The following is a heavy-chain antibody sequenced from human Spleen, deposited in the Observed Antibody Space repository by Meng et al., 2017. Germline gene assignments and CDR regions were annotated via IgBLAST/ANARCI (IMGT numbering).Heavy chain of an antibody. V-gene: IGHV4-4*02. CDR1: GGSISSSHW. D-gene: IGHD3-3*01. CDR3: ARRPDQITFSGVIIGRFDP. J-gene: IGHJ5*02. Sequence: QVQLQESCPGLVEPSQTLSLTCTVSGGSISSSHWWSWVRQSPGKGLEWIGEIYHSGRTNYNPPLKSRVTISVDKSKNQFSLNLISAIAADTAVYYCARRPDQITFSGVIIGRFDPWGQGTLVTVSS. CDR2: IYHSGRT.